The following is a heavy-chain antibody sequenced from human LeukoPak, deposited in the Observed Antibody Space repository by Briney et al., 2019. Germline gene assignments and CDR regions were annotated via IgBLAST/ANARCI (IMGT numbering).Heavy chain of an antibody. CDR2: IYYSGST. V-gene: IGHV4-39*01. CDR1: GGSISSSSYY. CDR3: ASHVYYDSSGYPFDY. J-gene: IGHJ4*02. D-gene: IGHD3-22*01. Sequence: PSETPSLTCTVSGGSISSSSYYWGWIRQPPGKGLEWIGSIYYSGSTYYNPSLKSRVTISVDTSKNQFSLKLSSVTAADTAVYYCASHVYYDSSGYPFDYWGQGTLVTVSS.